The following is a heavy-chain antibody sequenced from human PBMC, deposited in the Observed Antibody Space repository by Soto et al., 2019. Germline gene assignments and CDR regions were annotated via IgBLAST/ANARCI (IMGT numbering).Heavy chain of an antibody. V-gene: IGHV3-74*01. J-gene: IGHJ6*02. CDR2: INSDGSTT. CDR3: ARDADYDMGG. Sequence: EVQLVESGGGLVQPGGSLRLSCVGSGFTFSTYWMHWVRQAPGKGLVWVSRINSDGSTTNYADSVKGRFTISRDNAKNTLYLQMNSLRAEDTAVYCCARDADYDMGGWGRGATVTVSS. CDR1: GFTFSTYW.